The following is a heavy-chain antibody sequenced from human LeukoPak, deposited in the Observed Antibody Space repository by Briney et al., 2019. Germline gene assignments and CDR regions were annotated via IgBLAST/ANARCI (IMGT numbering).Heavy chain of an antibody. Sequence: GGSLRLSCAASGFTVSSNYMSWVRQAPGKGLEWVSVIYSGGSTYYADSVKGRFTISRDNSKNTLYLQMDSLRAEDTAVYYCARDNQAEYSSSSNYYYYYYYMDVWGKGTTVTVSS. CDR2: IYSGGST. CDR3: ARDNQAEYSSSSNYYYYYYYMDV. D-gene: IGHD6-6*01. J-gene: IGHJ6*03. V-gene: IGHV3-66*01. CDR1: GFTVSSNY.